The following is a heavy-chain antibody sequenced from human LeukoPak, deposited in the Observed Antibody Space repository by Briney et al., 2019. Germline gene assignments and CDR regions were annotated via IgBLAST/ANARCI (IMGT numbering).Heavy chain of an antibody. Sequence: SETLSLTCSVSGGSFSSYFWSWVRQPAGKGLEWIGRIYPSGNTNYNPSLKSRVTLSVDTSKTQFSLRLSSVTAADTAVYYCARHREMVRGVNPLYWYFDLWGRGTLVTVSS. CDR3: ARHREMVRGVNPLYWYFDL. D-gene: IGHD3-10*01. CDR2: IYPSGNT. V-gene: IGHV4-4*07. CDR1: GGSFSSYF. J-gene: IGHJ2*01.